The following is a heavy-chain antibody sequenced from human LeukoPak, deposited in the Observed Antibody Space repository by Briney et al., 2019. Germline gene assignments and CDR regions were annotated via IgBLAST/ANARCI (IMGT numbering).Heavy chain of an antibody. Sequence: SETLSLTCAVYGGSFSGYYWSWIRQPPGKGLEWIGEINHSGSTNYNPSLKSRVTISVDTSKNQFSLKLSSVTAADTAAYYCARGRHDYGDYDFDYWGQGTLVTVSS. J-gene: IGHJ4*02. CDR2: INHSGST. V-gene: IGHV4-34*01. D-gene: IGHD4-17*01. CDR3: ARGRHDYGDYDFDY. CDR1: GGSFSGYY.